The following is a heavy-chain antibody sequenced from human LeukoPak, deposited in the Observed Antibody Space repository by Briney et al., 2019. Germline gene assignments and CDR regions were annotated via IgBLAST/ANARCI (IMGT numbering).Heavy chain of an antibody. CDR2: INPNSGGT. CDR3: ARADYDFWSGYYTSPNYFDY. Sequence: GASVKVSCKASGYTFTGYYMHWVRQAPGQGLEWMGWINPNSGGTNYAQKFQGRVTMTRDTSISTAYMELSRLRSDDTAVYYCARADYDFWSGYYTSPNYFDYWGQGTLVTVSS. D-gene: IGHD3-3*01. CDR1: GYTFTGYY. J-gene: IGHJ4*02. V-gene: IGHV1-2*02.